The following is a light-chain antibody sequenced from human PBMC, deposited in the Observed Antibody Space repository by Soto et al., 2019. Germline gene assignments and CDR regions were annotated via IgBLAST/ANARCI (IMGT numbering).Light chain of an antibody. Sequence: QSALTQPASVAGSPGQSITISFTGTSNDVGAYKYVSWYQQQPDKAPKLSIYEVTNRRSGVSNRFSGSKSGNTASLTLSGPQAEDEAYYCCMAYAATNTRVLLGERTQLTVL. V-gene: IGLV2-14*01. CDR1: SNDVGAYKY. J-gene: IGLJ2*01. CDR2: EVT. CDR3: MAYAATNTRVL.